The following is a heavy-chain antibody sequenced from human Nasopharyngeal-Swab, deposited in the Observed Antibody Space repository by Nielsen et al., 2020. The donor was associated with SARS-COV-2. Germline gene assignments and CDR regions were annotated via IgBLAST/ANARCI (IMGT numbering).Heavy chain of an antibody. J-gene: IGHJ3*02. D-gene: IGHD1-7*01. CDR1: GGSIGSGGYY. CDR2: IYYSGST. CDR3: ARDGTQMGRAFDI. Sequence: SETLSLTCTVSGGSIGSGGYYWSWIRQHPGKGLEWIGYIYYSGSTYYNPSLKSRVTISVDTSKNQFSLKLSSVTAADTAVYYCARDGTQMGRAFDIWGQGTMVTVSS. V-gene: IGHV4-31*03.